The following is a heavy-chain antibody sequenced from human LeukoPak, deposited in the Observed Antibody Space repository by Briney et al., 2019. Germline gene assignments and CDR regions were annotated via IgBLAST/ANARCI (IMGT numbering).Heavy chain of an antibody. Sequence: SCAASGFTFSDYYMSWVRQAPGKXXEWGSYISSSGSTIYYADSVKGRFTISRDNAKNSLYLQMNSLRAEDTAVYYCARETDSGYGLYGMDVWGQGTTVTVSS. CDR1: GFTFSDYY. D-gene: IGHD5-12*01. CDR3: ARETDSGYGLYGMDV. CDR2: ISSSGSTI. J-gene: IGHJ6*02. V-gene: IGHV3-11*01.